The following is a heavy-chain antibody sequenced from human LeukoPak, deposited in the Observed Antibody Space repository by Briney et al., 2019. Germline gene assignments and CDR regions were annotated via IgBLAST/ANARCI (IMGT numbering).Heavy chain of an antibody. CDR1: GFTFSSYG. D-gene: IGHD3-10*01. CDR2: IRYDGSNK. V-gene: IGHV3-30*02. Sequence: GGSLRLSCAASGFTFSSYGMHWVRQAPGKGLEWVAFIRYDGSNKYYADSVKGRFTISRDNSKNTLYLQMNSLRAEDTAVYYCAKWAVLLWFGESSSGYYFDYWGQGDLVTVSS. J-gene: IGHJ4*02. CDR3: AKWAVLLWFGESSSGYYFDY.